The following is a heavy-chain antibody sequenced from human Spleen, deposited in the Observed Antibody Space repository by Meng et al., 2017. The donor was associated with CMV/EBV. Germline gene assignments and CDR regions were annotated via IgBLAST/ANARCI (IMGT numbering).Heavy chain of an antibody. J-gene: IGHJ5*02. CDR2: ISSSSSTI. D-gene: IGHD3-3*01. CDR1: GFTFSSYS. V-gene: IGHV3-48*01. CDR3: AKEYYDFWSGFYGHP. Sequence: GGSLRLSCAASGFTFSSYSMNWVRQAPGKGLEWVSYISSSSSTIYYADSVKGRFTISRDNSKNTVYLQMNSLRAEDTALYYCAKEYYDFWSGFYGHPWGQGTLVTVSS.